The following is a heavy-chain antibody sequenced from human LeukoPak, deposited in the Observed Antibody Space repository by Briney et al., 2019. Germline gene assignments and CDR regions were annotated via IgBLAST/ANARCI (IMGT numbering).Heavy chain of an antibody. V-gene: IGHV4-59*08. D-gene: IGHD6-19*01. CDR2: IYYSGST. Sequence: PSETLPLTCAVYGGSFSGYYWSWIRQPPGKGLEWIGYIYYSGSTNYNPSLKSRVTISVDTSKNQFSLKLSSVTAADTAVYYCASTQYSSGWYRGWFDPWGQGTLVTVS. J-gene: IGHJ5*02. CDR1: GGSFSGYY. CDR3: ASTQYSSGWYRGWFDP.